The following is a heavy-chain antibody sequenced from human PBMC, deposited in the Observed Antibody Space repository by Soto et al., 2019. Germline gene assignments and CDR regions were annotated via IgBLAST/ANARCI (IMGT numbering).Heavy chain of an antibody. CDR1: GDSVSSNPAA. Sequence: QTLSLTCDISGDSVSSNPAAWSWVRLSPSRVLEWLGSTFYRSQWYKDYAESLKGRRPVMPDPSKNQISLQLDSMTPDDTAIYLCAREKFYTDRSGYHYDGDFDLWGQGTRVTVSS. CDR2: TFYRSQWYK. CDR3: AREKFYTDRSGYHYDGDFDL. J-gene: IGHJ4*02. D-gene: IGHD3-22*01. V-gene: IGHV6-1*01.